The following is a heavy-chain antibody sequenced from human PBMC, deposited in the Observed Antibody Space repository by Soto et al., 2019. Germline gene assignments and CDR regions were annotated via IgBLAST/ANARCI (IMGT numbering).Heavy chain of an antibody. CDR2: INHSGST. CDR1: GGSFSGYY. D-gene: IGHD4-17*01. J-gene: IGHJ4*02. Sequence: SGTLSLTCAVYGGSFSGYYWSWIRQPPGKGLEWIGEINHSGSTNYNPSLKSRVTISVDTSKNQFSLKLSSVTAADTAVYYCARGETTVTYAYWGQGTLDTVSS. V-gene: IGHV4-34*01. CDR3: ARGETTVTYAY.